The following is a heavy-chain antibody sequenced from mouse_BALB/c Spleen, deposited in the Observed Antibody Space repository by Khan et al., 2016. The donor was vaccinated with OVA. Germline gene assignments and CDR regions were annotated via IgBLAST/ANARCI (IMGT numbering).Heavy chain of an antibody. J-gene: IGHJ3*01. D-gene: IGHD3-1*01. CDR3: VREGGYRGAGGWFAY. V-gene: IGHV1-4*01. CDR2: INPCNDYT. CDR1: GYTFTSYT. Sequence: QVQLKESGAELARPGVSLKMSCKASGYTFTSYTMHWVRQRPGLSLEWIGHINPCNDYTNYNQKFKDQATLIVDKSSSTAYLQLTSLTSEDSAVEDCVREGGYRGAGGWFAYWGQGTLVTVSA.